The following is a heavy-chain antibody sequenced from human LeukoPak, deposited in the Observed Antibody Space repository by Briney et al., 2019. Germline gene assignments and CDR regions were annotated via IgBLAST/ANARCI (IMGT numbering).Heavy chain of an antibody. V-gene: IGHV1-18*01. Sequence: APVKVSCKASGYTFTSYGISWVRQAPGQGLEWMGWISAYNGNTNYAQKLQGRVTMTTDTSTSTAYMELRSLRSDDTAVYYCARDLCSSTSCYENDAFDIWGQGTMVTVSS. D-gene: IGHD2-2*01. CDR1: GYTFTSYG. CDR2: ISAYNGNT. J-gene: IGHJ3*02. CDR3: ARDLCSSTSCYENDAFDI.